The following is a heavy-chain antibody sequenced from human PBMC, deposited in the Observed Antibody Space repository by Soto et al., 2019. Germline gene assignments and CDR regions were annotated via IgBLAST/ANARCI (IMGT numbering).Heavy chain of an antibody. J-gene: IGHJ6*02. V-gene: IGHV1-8*02. Sequence: ASVKVSCKASGYMFTNYDINWVRQATGQGLEWMGWMNPDSGNTGYAQKFQGRVTMTRSTSISTAYMELSSLRSEDTAVYYCARTPTVTAYYYKYGMDVWGQGTTVTSP. CDR1: GYMFTNYD. CDR3: ARTPTVTAYYYKYGMDV. CDR2: MNPDSGNT. D-gene: IGHD4-17*01.